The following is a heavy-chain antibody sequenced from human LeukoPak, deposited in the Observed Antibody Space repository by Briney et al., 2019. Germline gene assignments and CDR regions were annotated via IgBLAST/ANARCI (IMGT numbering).Heavy chain of an antibody. J-gene: IGHJ5*02. CDR1: GFTFSSYA. D-gene: IGHD2-2*01. V-gene: IGHV3-30-3*01. CDR2: ISYDGSNK. CDR3: ARGAGYCSSTSCLPNWFDP. Sequence: GRSLRLSCAASGFTFSSYAMHWVRQAPGKGLEWVAVISYDGSNKYYADSVKGRFTISRDNSKNTLYLQMNSLRAEDTAVYYCARGAGYCSSTSCLPNWFDPWGQGTLVTVSS.